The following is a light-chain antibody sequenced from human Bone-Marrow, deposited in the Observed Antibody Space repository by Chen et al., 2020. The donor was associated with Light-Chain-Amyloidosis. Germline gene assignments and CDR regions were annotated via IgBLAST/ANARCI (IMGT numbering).Light chain of an antibody. Sequence: SYVLAQPPSVSVAPGQTARITCGGDNIGGRSVHWYHQRPGQAPVLVVYDDSDRPSGIPARFSGSNSGNTATLTITRVEAGDEADYYCQVWDSGSDHVVLGGGTKLTVL. CDR3: QVWDSGSDHVV. J-gene: IGLJ2*01. V-gene: IGLV3-21*02. CDR1: NIGGRS. CDR2: DDS.